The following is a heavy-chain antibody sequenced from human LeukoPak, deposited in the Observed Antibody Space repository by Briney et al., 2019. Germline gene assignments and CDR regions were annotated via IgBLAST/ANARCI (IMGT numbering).Heavy chain of an antibody. D-gene: IGHD2-2*01. V-gene: IGHV1-69*13. CDR1: GGTFSSYA. J-gene: IGHJ3*02. CDR3: ASGYCSSTSCDDAFDI. Sequence: SVKVSCKASGGTFSSYAISWVRQAPGQGLEWMGGIIPIFGTANYAQKFQGRVTITADESTSTAYMELSSLTSEDTAVYYCASGYCSSTSCDDAFDIWGQGTMVTVSS. CDR2: IIPIFGTA.